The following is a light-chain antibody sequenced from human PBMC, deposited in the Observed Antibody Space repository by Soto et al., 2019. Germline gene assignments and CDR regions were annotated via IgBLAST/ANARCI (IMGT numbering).Light chain of an antibody. CDR2: AAS. J-gene: IGKJ1*01. V-gene: IGKV1-39*01. CDR1: QSVSTY. Sequence: DIQMTQSPSSLSASVGDRVTMTCRASQSVSTYLNWYQQKPGKAPELLIYAASRLQSAAPSRFSGSGSGTDFTLTISNLQPEDFATYYCHQGYSLPPTFGHGTQVEIK. CDR3: HQGYSLPPT.